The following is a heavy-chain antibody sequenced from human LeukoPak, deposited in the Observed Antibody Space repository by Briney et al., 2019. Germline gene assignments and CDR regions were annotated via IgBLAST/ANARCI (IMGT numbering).Heavy chain of an antibody. J-gene: IGHJ6*03. CDR2: INHSGST. V-gene: IGHV4-34*01. CDR3: ARPPRYCSSTSCYAIRDYYYYMDV. CDR1: GGSFSGYY. D-gene: IGHD2-2*01. Sequence: SETLSLTCAVYGGSFSGYYWSWIRQPPGKGLEWIGEINHSGSTNYNPSLKSRVTISVDTSKNQFSLKLSSVTAADTAVYYCARPPRYCSSTSCYAIRDYYYYMDVCGKGTTVTVSS.